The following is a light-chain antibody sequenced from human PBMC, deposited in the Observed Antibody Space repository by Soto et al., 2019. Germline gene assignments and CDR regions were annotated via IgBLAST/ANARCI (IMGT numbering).Light chain of an antibody. Sequence: QSALTQPACVSGSPGQSITISCTGTSSDVGSYNLVSWYQQHPGKAPKLMIYEGSKRPSGVSNRFSGSKSGNTASLTISGLQAQDEADYYCCSYAGSSTPVVFGGGTKLTVL. J-gene: IGLJ2*01. CDR3: CSYAGSSTPVV. CDR2: EGS. V-gene: IGLV2-23*01. CDR1: SSDVGSYNL.